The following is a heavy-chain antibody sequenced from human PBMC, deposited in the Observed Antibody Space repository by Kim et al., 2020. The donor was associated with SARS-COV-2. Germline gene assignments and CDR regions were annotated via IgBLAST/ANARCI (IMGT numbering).Heavy chain of an antibody. CDR3: AKEEGRGYSSGWPYYYYGMDL. J-gene: IGHJ6*02. CDR1: GFTLGSYG. D-gene: IGHD6-19*01. V-gene: IGHV3-30*18. CDR2: ISYEGSNK. Sequence: GGSLRLSWAASGFTLGSYGVRWVRQAPGKVLEWMAVISYEGSNKYYADSVRGRFTISRDNSKNTLYLQRNSLRAEDTAVYYCAKEEGRGYSSGWPYYYYGMDLWGQGTPLTVPS.